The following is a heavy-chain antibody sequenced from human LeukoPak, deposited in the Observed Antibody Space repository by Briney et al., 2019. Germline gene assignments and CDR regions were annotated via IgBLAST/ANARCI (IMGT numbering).Heavy chain of an antibody. D-gene: IGHD1-26*01. J-gene: IGHJ4*02. Sequence: ASVKVSCKASGGTFSSYAISWVRQAPGQGHEWKGRIIPILGIANYAQKFQGRVTITADKSTSTAYMELSSLRSEDTAVYYCARSQVGATDFDYWGQGTLVTVSS. V-gene: IGHV1-69*04. CDR3: ARSQVGATDFDY. CDR2: IIPILGIA. CDR1: GGTFSSYA.